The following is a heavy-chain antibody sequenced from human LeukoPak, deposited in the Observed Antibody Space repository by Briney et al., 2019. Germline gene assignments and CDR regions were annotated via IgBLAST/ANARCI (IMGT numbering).Heavy chain of an antibody. D-gene: IGHD3-10*02. V-gene: IGHV3-74*01. CDR1: GFTFSSYW. CDR2: INSDGSST. Sequence: GGSLRLSCAASGFTFSSYWMHWVRQAPGKGLVWVSRINSDGSSTSYADSVKSRFTISRDNAKNTLYLQMNSLRAEDTAVYYCATYVRGDLFDYWGQGTLVTVSS. CDR3: ATYVRGDLFDY. J-gene: IGHJ4*02.